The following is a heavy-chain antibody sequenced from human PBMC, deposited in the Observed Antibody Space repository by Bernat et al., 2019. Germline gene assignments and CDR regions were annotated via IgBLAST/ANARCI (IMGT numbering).Heavy chain of an antibody. J-gene: IGHJ4*02. Sequence: EVQLVESGGGLVQPGGSLRLSCAASGFTFSSYSMNWVRQAPGKGLEWVSYISSSSSTIYYADSVKGRFTISRDNAKNTLYLQMNTLRAEDTAVYYCARGQYCSGGTCFVIDYWGQGTLVTVSS. V-gene: IGHV3-48*01. D-gene: IGHD2-15*01. CDR1: GFTFSSYS. CDR3: ARGQYCSGGTCFVIDY. CDR2: ISSSSSTI.